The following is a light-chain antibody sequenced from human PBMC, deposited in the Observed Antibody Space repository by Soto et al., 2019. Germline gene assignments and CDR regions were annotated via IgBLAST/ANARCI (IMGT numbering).Light chain of an antibody. CDR3: SSYTNITTRACV. V-gene: IGLV2-14*01. J-gene: IGLJ1*01. CDR1: SSDVGAYHF. Sequence: QSALTQPASVSGSPGQSITISCTGSSSDVGAYHFVSWYQHHPGKAPKLILYEVTTRPSGISSRFSGSKSGNTASLTISGLQADDEANYYCSSYTNITTRACVFGTGTKLTVL. CDR2: EVT.